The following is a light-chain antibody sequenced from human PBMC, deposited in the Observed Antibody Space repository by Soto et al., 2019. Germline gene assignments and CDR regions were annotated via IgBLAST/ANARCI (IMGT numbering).Light chain of an antibody. CDR2: RVS. J-gene: IGKJ3*01. CDR1: QSLVHSDGYTY. CDR3: QESYSTPLFT. V-gene: IGKV2-24*01. Sequence: EIVMTQTPLSSPVTLGQPASISCRSSQSLVHSDGYTYLSWLHQRPGQPPRLLIYRVSNRFSGVPDRFSGSGSGTDFTLTISSLQPEDFATYYCQESYSTPLFTFGPGTKVDIK.